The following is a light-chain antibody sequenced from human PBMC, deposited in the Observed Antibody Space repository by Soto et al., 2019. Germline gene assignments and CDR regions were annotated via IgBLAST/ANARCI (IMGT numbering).Light chain of an antibody. CDR3: SSYVNYNTFVI. V-gene: IGLV2-14*01. J-gene: IGLJ2*01. Sequence: QSVLTQPASVSGSPGQSITISCTGTSRDVGGYNYVSWHRQHPGKAPKVIITEVSNRPSGVSNRFSGSKSGNTASLTISGLQAEDEADYYCSSYVNYNTFVIFGGGTKLTVL. CDR2: EVS. CDR1: SRDVGGYNY.